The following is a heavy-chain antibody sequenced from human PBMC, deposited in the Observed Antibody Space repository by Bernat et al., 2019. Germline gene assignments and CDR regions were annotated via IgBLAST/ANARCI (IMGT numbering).Heavy chain of an antibody. CDR1: GGSFSGYY. Sequence: QVQLQQWGAGLLKPSETLSLTCAVYGGSFSGYYWSWIRQPPGKGLEWIGSIYYSGSTYYNPSLKSRVTISVDTSKNQFSLKLSSVTAADTAVYYCARLLYYYDSIGYYNHFDYWGQGTLVTVSS. CDR2: IYYSGST. CDR3: ARLLYYYDSIGYYNHFDY. J-gene: IGHJ4*02. V-gene: IGHV4-34*01. D-gene: IGHD3-22*01.